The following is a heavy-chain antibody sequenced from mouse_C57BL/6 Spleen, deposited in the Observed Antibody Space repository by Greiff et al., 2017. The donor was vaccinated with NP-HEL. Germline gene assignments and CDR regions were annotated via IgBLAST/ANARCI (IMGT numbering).Heavy chain of an antibody. Sequence: VQRVESGAELARPGASVKLSCKASGYTFTSYGISWVKQRTGQGLEWIGEIYPRSGNTYYNEKFKGKATLTADKSSSTAYMELRSLTSEDSAVYFCARDYDYDGAWFAYWGQGTLVTVSA. CDR2: IYPRSGNT. J-gene: IGHJ3*01. CDR1: GYTFTSYG. V-gene: IGHV1-81*01. D-gene: IGHD2-4*01. CDR3: ARDYDYDGAWFAY.